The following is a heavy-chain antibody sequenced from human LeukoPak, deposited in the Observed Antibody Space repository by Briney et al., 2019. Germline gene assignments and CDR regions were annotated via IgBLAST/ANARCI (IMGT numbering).Heavy chain of an antibody. Sequence: PGGSLRLSCAASGFTFSSYSMNWVRQAPGKGLEWVSSISSSSSYIYYADSVKGRFTISRDNAKNSLYLQMTRLRAEDTAVYYCASEPYYYGSGSSPDYYGMDVWGQGTTVTVSS. CDR2: ISSSSSYI. D-gene: IGHD3-10*01. CDR3: ASEPYYYGSGSSPDYYGMDV. CDR1: GFTFSSYS. J-gene: IGHJ6*02. V-gene: IGHV3-21*01.